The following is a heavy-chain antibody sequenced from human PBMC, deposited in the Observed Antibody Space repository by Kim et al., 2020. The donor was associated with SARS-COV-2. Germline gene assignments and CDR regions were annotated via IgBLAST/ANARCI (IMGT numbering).Heavy chain of an antibody. CDR3: GKPYDSSGSIDY. D-gene: IGHD3-22*01. Sequence: YYADSVKGRFTISRDNSKNTLYLQMNSLRAEDTDVYYCGKPYDSSGSIDYWGQGTLVTVSS. J-gene: IGHJ4*02. V-gene: IGHV3-33*06.